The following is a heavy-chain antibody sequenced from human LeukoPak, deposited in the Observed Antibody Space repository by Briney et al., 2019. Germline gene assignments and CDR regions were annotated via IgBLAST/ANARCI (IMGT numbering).Heavy chain of an antibody. D-gene: IGHD6-19*01. Sequence: GESLKISCKGSGYTFTSYWISWVRQMPGKGLEWMGRIDPSDSYTNYSPSFQGHVTISADKSVSTAYLQWSGLKASDTAMYYCARRSSGWYLDYWGQGTLVTVSS. CDR3: ARRSSGWYLDY. CDR2: IDPSDSYT. J-gene: IGHJ4*02. CDR1: GYTFTSYW. V-gene: IGHV5-10-1*01.